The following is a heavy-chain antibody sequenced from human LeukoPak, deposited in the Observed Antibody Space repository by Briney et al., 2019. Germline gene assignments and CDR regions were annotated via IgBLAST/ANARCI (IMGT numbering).Heavy chain of an antibody. V-gene: IGHV5-51*01. CDR3: ARRHKRGAYSYGVDY. CDR1: EYSFTNYW. Sequence: GESLKISCKGSEYSFTNYWIAWVRQMPGKGLEWMGIIYPGDSDTRYSPSFQGQVTISADKSITTAYLQWNSLKASDTAMYYCARRHKRGAYSYGVDYWGQGTLVTVSS. J-gene: IGHJ4*02. D-gene: IGHD5-18*01. CDR2: IYPGDSDT.